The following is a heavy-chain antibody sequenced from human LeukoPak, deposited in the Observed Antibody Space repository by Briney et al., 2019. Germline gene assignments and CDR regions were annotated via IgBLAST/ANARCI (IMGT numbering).Heavy chain of an antibody. Sequence: GGSMTLSCGASRFSFSSYGMHWVRQAPGKGLEWVAFIRYDGSKKYYADSLKGRFTVSRDNSRNTLYLQMNSLRPEDTAVYYCAKDVRPNIYVARQIDYWGQGTLVTVSS. D-gene: IGHD5-18*01. CDR3: AKDVRPNIYVARQIDY. V-gene: IGHV3-30*02. CDR2: IRYDGSKK. CDR1: RFSFSSYG. J-gene: IGHJ4*02.